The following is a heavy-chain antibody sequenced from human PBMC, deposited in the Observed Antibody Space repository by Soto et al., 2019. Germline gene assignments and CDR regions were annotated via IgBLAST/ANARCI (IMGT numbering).Heavy chain of an antibody. D-gene: IGHD2-15*01. Sequence: GGSLRLSCAASGFTFSSYGMHWVRQAPGKGLEWVAVIWYDGSNKYYADSVKGRFTISRDNSKNTLYLQMNSLRAEDTAVYYCARELVVVRDQTDAFDIWGQGTMVTVSS. CDR2: IWYDGSNK. CDR1: GFTFSSYG. V-gene: IGHV3-33*01. CDR3: ARELVVVRDQTDAFDI. J-gene: IGHJ3*02.